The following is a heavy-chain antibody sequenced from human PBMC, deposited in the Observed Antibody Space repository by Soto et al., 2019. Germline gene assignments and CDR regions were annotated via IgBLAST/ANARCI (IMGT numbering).Heavy chain of an antibody. J-gene: IGHJ5*02. CDR1: GDSVSSGNYY. V-gene: IGHV4-61*01. CDR2: IYYSGST. CDR3: ARANKAAACTPYP. D-gene: IGHD6-13*01. Sequence: QVQLQESGPGLVKPSETLSLTCSVSGDSVSSGNYYWSWIRQPPGKGLEWIGYIYYSGSTNYNPSPKSRGPISLDTAENQFPLKLTSVAAANTAGYYVARANKAAACTPYPWGQGTPVTV.